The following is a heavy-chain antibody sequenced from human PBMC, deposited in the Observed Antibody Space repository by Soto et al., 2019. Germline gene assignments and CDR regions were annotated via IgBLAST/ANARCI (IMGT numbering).Heavy chain of an antibody. D-gene: IGHD3-10*01. J-gene: IGHJ4*02. V-gene: IGHV3-7*01. CDR2: IKYDGSES. Sequence: EVHLVESGGGLVQPGGSLRLSCAASGFTFSNYWMSWVRQAPGKGLEWVAHIKYDGSESYYEDSVKGRLTIARDNAKNSLYLQMNSLRGGDTAVYYCARFYLDDGSSYRPVDQWGQGTLVTVSS. CDR3: ARFYLDDGSSYRPVDQ. CDR1: GFTFSNYW.